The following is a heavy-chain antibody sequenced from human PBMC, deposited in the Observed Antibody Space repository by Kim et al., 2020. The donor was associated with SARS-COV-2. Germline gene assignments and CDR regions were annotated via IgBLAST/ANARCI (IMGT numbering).Heavy chain of an antibody. J-gene: IGHJ4*02. CDR2: ISWDGGST. Sequence: GGSLRLSCAASGFTFDDYTMHWVRQAPGKGLEWVSLISWDGGSTYYADSVKGRFTISRDNSKNSLYLQMNSLRTEDTALYSCAKARGYRYGLVDHWGQGT. D-gene: IGHD5-18*01. CDR1: GFTFDDYT. V-gene: IGHV3-43*01. CDR3: AKARGYRYGLVDH.